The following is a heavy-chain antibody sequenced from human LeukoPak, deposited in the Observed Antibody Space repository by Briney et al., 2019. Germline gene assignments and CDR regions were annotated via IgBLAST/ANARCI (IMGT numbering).Heavy chain of an antibody. J-gene: IGHJ4*02. CDR3: ARGGRGAAAGFDY. CDR1: GGSISNYY. CDR2: IYYSGST. Sequence: SETLSLTCTATGGSISNYYWSWIRQPPGKGLEWIGYIYYSGSTNYNPSLKSRVTISVDTSKKQFSLKLSSVTAADTAVYYCARGGRGAAAGFDYWGQGTLVTVSS. D-gene: IGHD6-13*01. V-gene: IGHV4-59*01.